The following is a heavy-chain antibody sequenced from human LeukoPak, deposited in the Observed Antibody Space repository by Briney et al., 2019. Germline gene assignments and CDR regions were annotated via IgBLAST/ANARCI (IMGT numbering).Heavy chain of an antibody. CDR1: GGSISSYY. Sequence: PSETLSLTCTVSGGSISSYYWSWIRQPPGKGLEWIGYIYYSGSTNYNPSLKSRVTISVDTSKNQFSLKLSSVTAADTAVYYCARESSGYDSSGYYFYYFDYWGQGTLVTVSS. D-gene: IGHD3-22*01. J-gene: IGHJ4*02. CDR3: ARESSGYDSSGYYFYYFDY. CDR2: IYYSGST. V-gene: IGHV4-59*01.